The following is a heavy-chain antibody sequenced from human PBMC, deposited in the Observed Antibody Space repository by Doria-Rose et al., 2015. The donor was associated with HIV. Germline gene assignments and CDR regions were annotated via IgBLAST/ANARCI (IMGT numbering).Heavy chain of an antibody. CDR3: ARIKSSRWYHKYYFDF. CDR1: GVSLSSPGMG. V-gene: IGHV2-26*01. CDR2: ILSDDER. D-gene: IGHD6-13*01. Sequence: SGPVLVKPTETLTLTCTVSGVSLSSPGMGVSWIRQPPGKALEWLANILSDDERSYITSLNSRLTISRGTSKSQVALTMTDMGPVDTATYYCARIKSSRWYHKYYFDFWGQGTLVIVSA. J-gene: IGHJ4*02.